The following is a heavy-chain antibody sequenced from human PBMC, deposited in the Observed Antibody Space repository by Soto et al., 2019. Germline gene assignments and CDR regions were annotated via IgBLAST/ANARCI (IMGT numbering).Heavy chain of an antibody. V-gene: IGHV4-59*01. CDR3: ARVSSSSCYFDY. CDR1: GGSISSYY. D-gene: IGHD6-13*01. J-gene: IGHJ4*02. Sequence: SETLSLTCTVSGGSISSYYWSWIRQPPGKGLEWIGYIYYSGSTNYNASLKRRVTISVDTYKNQFSLKLSYVTAADTAVYYCARVSSSSCYFDYWGQGTLVTVSS. CDR2: IYYSGST.